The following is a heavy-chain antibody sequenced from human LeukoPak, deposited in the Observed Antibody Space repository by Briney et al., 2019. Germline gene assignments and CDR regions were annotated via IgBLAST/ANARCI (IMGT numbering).Heavy chain of an antibody. CDR3: ARDAHRRYFDSNPGQDAFDI. CDR2: NYHSGST. Sequence: SETLSLTCTVSGYSISSGYYWGWIRPPPGKGLEWIGINYHSGSTYYNPSLKSRVTISVDTSKNQFSLKLSSVTAADTAVYYCARDAHRRYFDSNPGQDAFDIWGQGTMVTVSS. J-gene: IGHJ3*02. D-gene: IGHD3-9*01. CDR1: GYSISSGYY. V-gene: IGHV4-38-2*02.